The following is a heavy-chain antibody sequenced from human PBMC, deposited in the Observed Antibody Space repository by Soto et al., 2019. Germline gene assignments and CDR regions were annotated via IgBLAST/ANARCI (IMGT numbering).Heavy chain of an antibody. CDR2: IGDSV. CDR1: GFTFTSFA. CDR3: ARVISRDSNSWSGYSFFDY. D-gene: IGHD3-3*01. V-gene: IGHV3-23*01. Sequence: EVQLLESGGGLIEPGGSLRLSCAASGFTFTSFAMSWVRQAPGKGLEWVSAIGDSVYDADSVKGRFTSSRDDSKNTLYLQKNGLRAEDTAVYYCARVISRDSNSWSGYSFFDYWGQGTLVTVSS. J-gene: IGHJ4*02.